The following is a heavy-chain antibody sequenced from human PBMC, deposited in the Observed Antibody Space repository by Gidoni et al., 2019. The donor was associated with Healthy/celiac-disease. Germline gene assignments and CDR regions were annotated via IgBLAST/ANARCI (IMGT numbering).Heavy chain of an antibody. CDR3: ARELGYCSGGSCSNWFDP. Sequence: QVQLQESGPGLVKPSETLSLTCAVSGGSISSYYWSWIRQPAGQGLEWIGRIYTSGSTNYNPSLKSRVTMSVDTSKNQFSLKLSSVTAADTAVYYCARELGYCSGGSCSNWFDPWGQGTLVTVSS. CDR2: IYTSGST. CDR1: GGSISSYY. V-gene: IGHV4-4*07. D-gene: IGHD2-15*01. J-gene: IGHJ5*02.